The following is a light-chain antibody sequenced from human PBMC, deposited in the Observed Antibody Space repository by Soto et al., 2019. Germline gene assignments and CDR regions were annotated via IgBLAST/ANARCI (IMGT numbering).Light chain of an antibody. CDR1: QDIGNY. CDR2: DAS. Sequence: DIQMTQSGSSLSASVGYRVTIACQANQDIGNYLNWYQQKPGKAPRLLIYDASNLEIGVPSRFSGSGSGTDFTFTISNLQPEDIATYYCQQYDTLPPYTFGQGTKVDIK. CDR3: QQYDTLPPYT. V-gene: IGKV1-33*01. J-gene: IGKJ2*01.